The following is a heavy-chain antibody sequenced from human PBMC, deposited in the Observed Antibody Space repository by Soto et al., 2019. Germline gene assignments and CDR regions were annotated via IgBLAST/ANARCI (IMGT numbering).Heavy chain of an antibody. V-gene: IGHV1-69*13. D-gene: IGHD5-18*01. CDR1: GGTFSTYA. Sequence: ASVKVSCKASGGTFSTYAISWVRQAPGQGLELVGGIIPIFGTANYAQKFQGRVTITADESTSTAYMELSSLRSEDTAVYYCARAAYSYGTAYLSYYYGMDVWGQGTTVTVSS. CDR3: ARAAYSYGTAYLSYYYGMDV. J-gene: IGHJ6*02. CDR2: IIPIFGTA.